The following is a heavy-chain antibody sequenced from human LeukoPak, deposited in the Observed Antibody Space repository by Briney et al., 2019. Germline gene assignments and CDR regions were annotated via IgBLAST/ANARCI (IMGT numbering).Heavy chain of an antibody. CDR2: IYYSEST. J-gene: IGHJ4*02. D-gene: IGHD3-3*01. V-gene: IGHV4-39*07. CDR1: GGSISSSSYY. CDR3: ARSPDGYYDFWSGFFDY. Sequence: SETLSLTCTVSGGSISSSSYYWGWIRQPPGKGLEWIGSIYYSESTYYNPSLKSRVTISVDTSKNQFSLKLSSVPAADTAVYYCARSPDGYYDFWSGFFDYWGQGTLVTVSS.